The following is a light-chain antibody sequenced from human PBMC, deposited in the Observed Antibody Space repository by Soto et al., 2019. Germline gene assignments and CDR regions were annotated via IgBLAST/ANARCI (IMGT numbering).Light chain of an antibody. V-gene: IGKV3-20*01. Sequence: EIVMTQSPATLSLSPGETATLSCRASQSVHSNLAWFQQHPGQAPRLLIYRASTRATGIPDRFSGSGSGTDFTLTISRLEPEDFAVYYCQQYGSSPLTFGGGTRLEIK. CDR1: QSVHSN. J-gene: IGKJ5*01. CDR3: QQYGSSPLT. CDR2: RAS.